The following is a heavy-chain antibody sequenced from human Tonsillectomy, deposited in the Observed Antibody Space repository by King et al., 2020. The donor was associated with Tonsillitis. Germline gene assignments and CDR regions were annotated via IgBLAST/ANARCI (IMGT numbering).Heavy chain of an antibody. D-gene: IGHD3-22*01. CDR3: ARDPHELYYYDSSGYRRHYYYYGMDV. CDR2: ISYDGSNK. V-gene: IGHV3-30*04. J-gene: IGHJ6*02. Sequence: VQLVESGGGVVQPGRSLRLSCAASGFTFSSYAMHWVRQAPGKGLEWVALISYDGSNKYYADSVKGRFTISRDNSKNTLSLQISSLRAEDTAVYYCARDPHELYYYDSSGYRRHYYYYGMDVWGQGTTVTVSS. CDR1: GFTFSSYA.